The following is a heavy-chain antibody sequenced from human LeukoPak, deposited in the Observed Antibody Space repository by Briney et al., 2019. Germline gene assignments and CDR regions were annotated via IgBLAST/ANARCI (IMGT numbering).Heavy chain of an antibody. CDR1: GGSISSYY. CDR2: IYYSGST. D-gene: IGHD6-19*01. Sequence: PSETLSLTCTVSGGSISSYYWSWIRQPPGKGLEWIGYIYYSGSTNYNPSLKSRVTTSVDTSKNQFSLKLSSVTAADTAVYYCARHRGSGERGREQWQRNNWFDPWGQGTLVTVSS. V-gene: IGHV4-59*08. J-gene: IGHJ5*02. CDR3: ARHRGSGERGREQWQRNNWFDP.